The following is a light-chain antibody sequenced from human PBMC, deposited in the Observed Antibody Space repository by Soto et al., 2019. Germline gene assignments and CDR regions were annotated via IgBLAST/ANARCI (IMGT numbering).Light chain of an antibody. V-gene: IGKV1-5*01. CDR1: QNIRSR. CDR2: DAS. J-gene: IGKJ1*01. CDR3: QQYNSYSWT. Sequence: DFQMTQPPSTQSASVGDRFTITCRASQNIRSRLAWFQQKPGKAPKLLIYDASSLESGFPSRFSGSGSGTEFTLTIGSLQPDDFATYYCQQYNSYSWTFGQGTKVDI.